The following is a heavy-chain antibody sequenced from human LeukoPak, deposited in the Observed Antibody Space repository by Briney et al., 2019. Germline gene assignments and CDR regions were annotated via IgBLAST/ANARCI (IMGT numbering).Heavy chain of an antibody. CDR3: ARDNSYYDYFDY. V-gene: IGHV1-2*02. Sequence: ASVKVSCKASGYTFTGYYMHWVRQAPGQGLEWMGWINPNSGGTNYAQKFQGRVTMTRDTSISTVYMELSSLRSEDTAVYYCARDNSYYDYFDYWGQGTLVTVSS. CDR1: GYTFTGYY. D-gene: IGHD1-26*01. CDR2: INPNSGGT. J-gene: IGHJ4*02.